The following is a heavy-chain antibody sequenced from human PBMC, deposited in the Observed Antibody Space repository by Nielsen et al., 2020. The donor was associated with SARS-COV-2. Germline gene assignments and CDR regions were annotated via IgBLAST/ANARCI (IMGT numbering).Heavy chain of an antibody. J-gene: IGHJ4*02. CDR1: GFSVSDSA. CDR3: ARVEFDIYDY. Sequence: GGSLRLSCGASGFSVSDSAMGWVRHAPGKGLEWVSTINNINGGETYYADSVKGRFTISRDNSKNTLYLQMSSLRAEDTAVYYCARVEFDIYDYWGQGSLVTVSS. V-gene: IGHV3-66*01. D-gene: IGHD3-9*01. CDR2: INNINGGET.